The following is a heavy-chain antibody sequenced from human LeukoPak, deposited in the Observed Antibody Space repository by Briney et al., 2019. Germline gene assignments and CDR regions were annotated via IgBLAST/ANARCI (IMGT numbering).Heavy chain of an antibody. CDR1: GYTFTGYY. V-gene: IGHV1-2*02. CDR3: ARDWGNIVVVPAAILDY. Sequence: ASVKVSCKASGYTFTGYYMHWVRQAPGQGLEWMGWINPNSGGTNYAQKFQGRVTMTRDTSISTAYMELSRLRSDDTAVYYCARDWGNIVVVPAAILDYWGQGTLVTVSS. CDR2: INPNSGGT. J-gene: IGHJ4*02. D-gene: IGHD2-2*01.